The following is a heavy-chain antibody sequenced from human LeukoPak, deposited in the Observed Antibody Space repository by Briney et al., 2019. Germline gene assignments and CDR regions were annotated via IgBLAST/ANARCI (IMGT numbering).Heavy chain of an antibody. D-gene: IGHD1-7*01. CDR2: IGDSRSDT. CDR3: AQDRVPGTSPKLDY. V-gene: IGHV3-23*01. CDR1: GFTFSNFA. J-gene: IGHJ4*02. Sequence: GGSLRLSCAASGFTFSNFAMSWVRQAPGRGLEWVSTIGDSRSDTYYADPVKGRFIISRDNSKNTLSLQMNSLRAEDTAIYYCAQDRVPGTSPKLDYWGRGTLVTVSS.